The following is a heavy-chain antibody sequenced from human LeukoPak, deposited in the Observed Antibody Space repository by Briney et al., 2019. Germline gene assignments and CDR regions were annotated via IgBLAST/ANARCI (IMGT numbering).Heavy chain of an antibody. D-gene: IGHD3-10*01. J-gene: IGHJ4*02. Sequence: PGGSLRLSCAASGFTFSSYAMHWVRQAPGKGLEWVAVISYDGSNKYYADSAKGRFTISRDNSKNTLYLQMNSLRAEDTAVYYCARVRGSGSYYIPYFDYWGQGTLVTVSS. CDR3: ARVRGSGSYYIPYFDY. V-gene: IGHV3-30-3*01. CDR2: ISYDGSNK. CDR1: GFTFSSYA.